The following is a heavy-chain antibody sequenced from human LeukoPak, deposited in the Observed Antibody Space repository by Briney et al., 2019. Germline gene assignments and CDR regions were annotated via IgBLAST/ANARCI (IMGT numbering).Heavy chain of an antibody. CDR3: ASSRHYDSSGYWIYYFDF. Sequence: SETLSLTCAVYDGSFSGYYWSWIRQHPGKGLEWIAEINHSGSTNYNPSLKSRVTISIDTSKNQFSLTLSSVTAADTAVYYCASSRHYDSSGYWIYYFDFWGQGTLVTVSS. J-gene: IGHJ4*02. CDR2: INHSGST. V-gene: IGHV4-34*01. D-gene: IGHD3-22*01. CDR1: DGSFSGYY.